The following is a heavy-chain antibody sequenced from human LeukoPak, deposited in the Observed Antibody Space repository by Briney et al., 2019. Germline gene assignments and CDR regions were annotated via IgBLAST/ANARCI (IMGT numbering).Heavy chain of an antibody. CDR2: INPNSGGT. CDR1: GYTFTGYY. V-gene: IGHV1-2*02. D-gene: IGHD1-26*01. J-gene: IGHJ4*02. CDR3: ATFAGEHQAPFDY. Sequence: ASVKVSCKASGYTFTGYYLHWVRQAPGQGLEWMGWINPNSGGTNYAQKFQGRVSMTRDTSISTAYMELNRLRSDDTAVYYCATFAGEHQAPFDYWGQGTLVTVSS.